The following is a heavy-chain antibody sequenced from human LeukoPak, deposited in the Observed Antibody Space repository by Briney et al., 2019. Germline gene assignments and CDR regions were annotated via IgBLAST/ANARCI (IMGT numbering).Heavy chain of an antibody. D-gene: IGHD3-22*01. Sequence: SETLSLTCAVYGGSFSGYYWSWIRQPPGKGLEWIGEINHSGSTNYNLSLKSRVTISVDTSKNQFSLKLSSVTAADTAVYYCARAPGGYYYDSWWYFDLWGRGTLVTVSS. V-gene: IGHV4-34*01. CDR1: GGSFSGYY. CDR3: ARAPGGYYYDSWWYFDL. J-gene: IGHJ2*01. CDR2: INHSGST.